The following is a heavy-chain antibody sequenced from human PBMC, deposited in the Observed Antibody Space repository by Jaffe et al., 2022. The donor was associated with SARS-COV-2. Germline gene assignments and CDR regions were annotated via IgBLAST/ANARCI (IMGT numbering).Heavy chain of an antibody. V-gene: IGHV3-30*18. CDR3: AKDRDSSPWFDP. D-gene: IGHD2-15*01. J-gene: IGHJ5*02. CDR1: GFTFSSYG. CDR2: ISYDGSNK. Sequence: QVQLVESGGGVVQPGRSLRLSCAASGFTFSSYGMHWVRQAPGKGLEWVAVISYDGSNKYYADSVKGRFTISRDNSKNTLYLQMNSLRAEDTAVYYCAKDRDSSPWFDPWGQGTLVTVSS.